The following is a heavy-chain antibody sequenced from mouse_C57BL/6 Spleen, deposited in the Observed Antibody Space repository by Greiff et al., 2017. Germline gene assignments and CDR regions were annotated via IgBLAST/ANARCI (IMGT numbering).Heavy chain of an antibody. J-gene: IGHJ2*01. D-gene: IGHD1-1*01. CDR3: ARSTVAATGFDY. Sequence: QVQLQQSGAELVKPGASVKLSCKASGYTFTSYWMQWVKQRPGQGLEWIGEIDPSDSYTNYNQKFKGKATLTVDTSSSTAYMQLSSLTSEDSAVYYCARSTVAATGFDYWGQGTTLTVSS. V-gene: IGHV1-50*01. CDR2: IDPSDSYT. CDR1: GYTFTSYW.